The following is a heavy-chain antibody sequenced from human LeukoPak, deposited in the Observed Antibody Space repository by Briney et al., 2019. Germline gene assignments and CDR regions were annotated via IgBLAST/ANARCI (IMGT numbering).Heavy chain of an antibody. CDR3: ARDLQRMIVVVNDAFDI. D-gene: IGHD3-22*01. CDR1: GFTFSSYG. Sequence: PGRSLRLSCAASGFTFSSYGMHWVRQAPGKGLEWVAVIWYDGSNKYYADSVKGRFTISRDNSKNTLYLQMNSLRAEDTAVYYCARDLQRMIVVVNDAFDIWGQGTMVTVSS. V-gene: IGHV3-33*08. J-gene: IGHJ3*02. CDR2: IWYDGSNK.